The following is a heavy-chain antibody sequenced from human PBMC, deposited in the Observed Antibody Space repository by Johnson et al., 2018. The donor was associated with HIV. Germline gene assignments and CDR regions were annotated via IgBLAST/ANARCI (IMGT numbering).Heavy chain of an antibody. D-gene: IGHD5-18*01. CDR3: ARERTYLDTAMVDAFDM. Sequence: QVQLVESGGGVVQPGGSLRLSCAASGFTFSSYAMHWVRQAPGKGLEWVAVISYDGSNKYYADSVKGRFTISRDNSKNTLYLQMNSLRAEDTAVYYCARERTYLDTAMVDAFDMWGQGTMVTVSS. CDR1: GFTFSSYA. J-gene: IGHJ3*02. V-gene: IGHV3-30-3*01. CDR2: ISYDGSNK.